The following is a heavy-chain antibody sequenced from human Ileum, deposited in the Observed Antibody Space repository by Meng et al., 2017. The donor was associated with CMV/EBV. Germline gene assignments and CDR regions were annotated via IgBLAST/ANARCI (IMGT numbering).Heavy chain of an antibody. CDR3: ARTPIVVVPAAIPYYYYYYGMDV. D-gene: IGHD2-2*01. V-gene: IGHV3-74*01. Sequence: GGSLRLSCAASGFTFSSYWMHWVRQAPGKGLVWVSRINSDGSSTSYADSVKGRFTISRDNAKNTLYLQMNSLRAEDTAVYYCARTPIVVVPAAIPYYYYYYGMDVWGQGTTVTVYS. CDR1: GFTFSSYW. CDR2: INSDGSST. J-gene: IGHJ6*02.